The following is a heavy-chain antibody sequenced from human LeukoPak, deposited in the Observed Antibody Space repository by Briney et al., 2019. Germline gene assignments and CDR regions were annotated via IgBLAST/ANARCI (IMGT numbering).Heavy chain of an antibody. CDR1: GFTFSSYA. Sequence: GGSLRLSCAASGFTFSSYAMSWVRQAPGKGLEWVSGINWNGGSTGYADSVKGRFTISRDNAKNSLYLQMNGLRAEDTALYYCARSIAVAADFDYWGQGTLVTVSS. D-gene: IGHD6-19*01. CDR2: INWNGGST. CDR3: ARSIAVAADFDY. J-gene: IGHJ4*02. V-gene: IGHV3-20*04.